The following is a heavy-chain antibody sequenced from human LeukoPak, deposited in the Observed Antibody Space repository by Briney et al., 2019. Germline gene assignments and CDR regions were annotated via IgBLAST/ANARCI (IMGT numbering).Heavy chain of an antibody. CDR3: ARGSDTAAGLY. Sequence: SETLSLTCAAYGGSFSGYYWSWIRQPPGKGLEWIGEINHSGSTNYNPSLKSRVSISVDSSKNQFSLKLSSVTAADTAVYYCARGSDTAAGLYWGQGTLVTVSS. CDR2: INHSGST. V-gene: IGHV4-34*01. J-gene: IGHJ4*02. CDR1: GGSFSGYY. D-gene: IGHD6-13*01.